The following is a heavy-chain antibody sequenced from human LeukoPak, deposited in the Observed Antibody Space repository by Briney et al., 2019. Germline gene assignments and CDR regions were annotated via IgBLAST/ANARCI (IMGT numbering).Heavy chain of an antibody. J-gene: IGHJ4*02. V-gene: IGHV4-34*01. Sequence: PGGSLRLSCAASGFTFSSYAMSWIRQPPGKGLEWIGEINHSGSTNYNPSLKSRVTISVDKSKNQFSLKLSSVTAADAAVYYCARLPWGSYFDYWGQGTLVTVSS. D-gene: IGHD3-16*01. CDR2: INHSGST. CDR3: ARLPWGSYFDY. CDR1: GFTFSSYA.